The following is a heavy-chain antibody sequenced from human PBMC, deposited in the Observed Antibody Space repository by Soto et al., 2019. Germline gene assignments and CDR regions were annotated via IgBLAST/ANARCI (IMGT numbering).Heavy chain of an antibody. CDR3: ATTYSTSCYWFDT. J-gene: IGHJ5*02. D-gene: IGHD6-13*01. CDR1: GFSLSNAGLG. Sequence: QVTVKESGPVLVKPTETLTLTCTVSGFSLSNAGLGVSWIRQPPGKALEWLAHIFSNDEKSYSTSLKSRLTISKYTSKSQLLLIMTNMDPVDTATYDCATTYSTSCYWFDTWGQGTLVTVSS. V-gene: IGHV2-26*01. CDR2: IFSNDEK.